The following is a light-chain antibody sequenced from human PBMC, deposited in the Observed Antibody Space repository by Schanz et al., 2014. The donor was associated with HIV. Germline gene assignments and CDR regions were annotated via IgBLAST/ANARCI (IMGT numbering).Light chain of an antibody. Sequence: QSALTQPASVSGSPGQSITISCTGTSSNVGGYDYVSWYQQHPGKAPKLIIYDVSNRPSGISNRFSGSKSANTASLTISGLQTEDEADYYCCSFTSSNTLLFGGGTKLTVL. V-gene: IGLV2-14*03. CDR2: DVS. J-gene: IGLJ2*01. CDR3: CSFTSSNTLL. CDR1: SSNVGGYDY.